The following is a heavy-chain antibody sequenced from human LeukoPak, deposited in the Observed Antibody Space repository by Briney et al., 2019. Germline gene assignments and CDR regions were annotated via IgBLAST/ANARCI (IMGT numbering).Heavy chain of an antibody. V-gene: IGHV4-59*12. D-gene: IGHD3-22*01. CDR1: GGSISSYY. CDR2: VYYSGTT. CDR3: ARDYYYDSSGS. Sequence: SETLSLTCTVSGGSISSYYWSWIRQPPGKGLEWIGYVYYSGTTNYNPSLKSRVTISVDRSKNQFSLKLSSVTAADTAVYYCARDYYYDSSGSWGQGTLVTVSS. J-gene: IGHJ5*02.